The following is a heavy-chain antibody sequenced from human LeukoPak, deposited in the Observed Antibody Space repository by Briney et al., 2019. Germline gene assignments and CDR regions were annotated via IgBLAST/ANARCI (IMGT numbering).Heavy chain of an antibody. CDR1: GFTFSSYG. V-gene: IGHV3-23*01. J-gene: IGHJ4*02. CDR3: AKDLVKLYYYDSSAGL. D-gene: IGHD3-22*01. CDR2: ISGSGGST. Sequence: GGSLRLSCAASGFTFSSYGMSWVRQAPGKGLEWVSAISGSGGSTYYADSVKGRFTISRDNSKNTLYLQMNSLRAEDTAVYYCAKDLVKLYYYDSSAGLGGQGTLVTVSS.